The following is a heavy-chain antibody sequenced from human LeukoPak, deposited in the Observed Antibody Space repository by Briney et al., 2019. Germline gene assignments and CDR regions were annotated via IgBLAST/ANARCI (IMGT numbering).Heavy chain of an antibody. Sequence: GASVKVSCKASGGTFSSYAISWVRQAPGQGLEWMGRIIPILGIANYAQKFQGRVTITADKSTSTAYMELSSLRSEDTAVYYCARSSFVVVPAAIRGGYYYYYMDVWGKGTTVTVSS. CDR3: ARSSFVVVPAAIRGGYYYYYMDV. D-gene: IGHD2-2*02. CDR2: IIPILGIA. J-gene: IGHJ6*03. V-gene: IGHV1-69*04. CDR1: GGTFSSYA.